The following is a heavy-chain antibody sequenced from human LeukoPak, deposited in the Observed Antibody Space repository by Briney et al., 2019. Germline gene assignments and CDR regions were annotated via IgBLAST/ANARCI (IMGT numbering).Heavy chain of an antibody. J-gene: IGHJ4*02. CDR2: IKSNIDGGAS. V-gene: IGHV3-15*01. D-gene: IGHD7-27*01. Sequence: PGGSLTLSCTTSRLSFVHAWMNWVRQAPGKGREWVGRIKSNIDGGASDYSAPVKGRVTISRADSKNTLYLQMNTLQIEDTAIYYCTSDPLTRGGIDYWGQGTLVTVSS. CDR1: RLSFVHAW. CDR3: TSDPLTRGGIDY.